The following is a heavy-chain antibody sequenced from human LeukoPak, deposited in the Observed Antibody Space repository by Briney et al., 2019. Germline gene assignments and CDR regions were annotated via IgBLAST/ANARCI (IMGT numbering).Heavy chain of an antibody. V-gene: IGHV3-23*01. CDR2: ISGSGGST. D-gene: IGHD3-22*01. CDR3: AKVPFTMIVVVIYFDY. CDR1: GFTFSSYA. J-gene: IGHJ4*02. Sequence: PGGSLRLSCAASGFTFSSYAMSWVRQAPGKGLEWVSAISGSGGSTYYADSVKGRFTISRDNSKNTLYLQMNSLRAEDTAVYYCAKVPFTMIVVVIYFDYWGQGTLVTVSS.